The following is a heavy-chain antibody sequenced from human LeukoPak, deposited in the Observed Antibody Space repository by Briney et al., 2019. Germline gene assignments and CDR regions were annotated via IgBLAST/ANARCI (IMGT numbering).Heavy chain of an antibody. J-gene: IGHJ4*02. CDR2: IRYDGSNK. Sequence: GGSLRLSCSASGFTFSNYGIHWVRQAPGKGLEWVAFIRYDGSNKYYADSVKGRFTISRDNAKNSLYLQMNSLRAEDTAVYYCARDSSSSWYYYFDYWGQGTLVTVSS. D-gene: IGHD6-13*01. CDR3: ARDSSSSWYYYFDY. V-gene: IGHV3-30*02. CDR1: GFTFSNYG.